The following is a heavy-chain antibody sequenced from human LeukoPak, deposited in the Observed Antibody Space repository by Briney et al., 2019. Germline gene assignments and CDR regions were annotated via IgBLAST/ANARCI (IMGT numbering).Heavy chain of an antibody. V-gene: IGHV4-30-2*01. Sequence: SQTLSLTCAVSGGSISSGGYSRSWIRQPPGKGLEWIGYIYHSGSTYYNPSLKSRVTISVDRSKNQFSLKLSSVTAADTAVYYCARAPSGSPTSNYYFDYWGQGTLVTVSS. CDR1: GGSISSGGYS. J-gene: IGHJ4*02. CDR3: ARAPSGSPTSNYYFDY. D-gene: IGHD1-26*01. CDR2: IYHSGST.